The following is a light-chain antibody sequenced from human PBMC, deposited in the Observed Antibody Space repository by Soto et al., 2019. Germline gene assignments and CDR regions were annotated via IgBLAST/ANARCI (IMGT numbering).Light chain of an antibody. J-gene: IGKJ1*01. CDR2: GTS. CDR1: QSVSNY. V-gene: IGKV3-20*01. Sequence: EIVLTQSPGTLSLSPGERATLSCRASQSVSNYLAWYQRKPGQAPRLLIYGTSSRATGIPDRFSGSGSGTAFTLTISRLEPEDFAVYYCHQYGGSPQTFGQGTKLSIQ. CDR3: HQYGGSPQT.